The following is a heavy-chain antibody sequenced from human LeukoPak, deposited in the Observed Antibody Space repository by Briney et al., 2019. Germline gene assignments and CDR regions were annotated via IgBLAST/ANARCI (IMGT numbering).Heavy chain of an antibody. CDR2: ISGSGGST. CDR3: AKDPRCANWRPSRPYYFDY. D-gene: IGHD4/OR15-4a*01. V-gene: IGHV3-23*01. CDR1: GFTFSSYA. J-gene: IGHJ4*02. Sequence: GGSLRLSCAASGFTFSSYAMSWVRQAPGKGLEWVSAISGSGGSTYYADSVKGRFTISRDNSKNTLYLQMNSLRAEDNSVYYCAKDPRCANWRPSRPYYFDYWGQVILVTVSS.